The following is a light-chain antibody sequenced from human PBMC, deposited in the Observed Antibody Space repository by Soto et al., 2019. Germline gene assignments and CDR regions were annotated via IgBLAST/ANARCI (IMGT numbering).Light chain of an antibody. CDR2: GVS. CDR3: QQYGSSPIT. CDR1: QSVRSTY. V-gene: IGKV3-20*01. Sequence: EIVMTQSPVTLSVSPGERATLSCRASQSVRSTYLAWYQQKPGQAPRLLIFGVSNRAAGIPARFSGSGSGTDFTLTISSLEPEDFAVYYCQQYGSSPITFGQGTRLEIK. J-gene: IGKJ5*01.